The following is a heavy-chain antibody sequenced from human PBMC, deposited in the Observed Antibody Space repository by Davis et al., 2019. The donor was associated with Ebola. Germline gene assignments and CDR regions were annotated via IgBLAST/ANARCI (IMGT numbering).Heavy chain of an antibody. CDR3: ARGLTRVGSNSGWYGMDV. V-gene: IGHV1-2*04. D-gene: IGHD1-26*01. J-gene: IGHJ6*02. CDR2: INPNSGGT. CDR1: GFTFTENY. Sequence: AASVKVSCKTSGFTFTENYLHWVRQAPGQGLEWMGWINPNSGGTNYAQKFQGWVTMTRDTSISTAYMELSRLRSDDTAVYYCARGLTRVGSNSGWYGMDVWGQGTTVTVSS.